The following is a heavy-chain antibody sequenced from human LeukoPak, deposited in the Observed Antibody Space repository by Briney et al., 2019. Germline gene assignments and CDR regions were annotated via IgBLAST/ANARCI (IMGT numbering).Heavy chain of an antibody. CDR2: ISGSGGTT. CDR3: AKVSGGGLYYDGMDV. V-gene: IGHV3-23*01. Sequence: GGSLRLSCAASDFDFSSHAMNWVRQAPGKGLEWVSVISGSGGTTYYADSVKGRFTISRDSSKNTLYLQMNSLRAEDTAVYYCAKVSGGGLYYDGMDVWGQGTTVTVSS. J-gene: IGHJ6*02. D-gene: IGHD1-14*01. CDR1: DFDFSSHA.